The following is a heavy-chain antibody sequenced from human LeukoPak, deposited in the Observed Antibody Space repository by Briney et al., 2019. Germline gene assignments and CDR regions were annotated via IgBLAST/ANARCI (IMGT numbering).Heavy chain of an antibody. D-gene: IGHD3-10*01. CDR3: ARAGGSGTVDQ. Sequence: GGSLRLSCAASGFTFRIYWMSWVRQAPGKGLEWVANINQDGSEKYYVDSMEGRFTISRDNAKNSLYLQMHSLRVEDTAVYYCARAGGSGTVDQWGQGTLVTVSS. CDR1: GFTFRIYW. CDR2: INQDGSEK. V-gene: IGHV3-7*01. J-gene: IGHJ4*02.